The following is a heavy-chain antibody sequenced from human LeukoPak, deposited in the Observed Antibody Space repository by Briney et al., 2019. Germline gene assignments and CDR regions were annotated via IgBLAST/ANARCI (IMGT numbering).Heavy chain of an antibody. V-gene: IGHV3-33*01. J-gene: IGHJ3*02. D-gene: IGHD3-10*01. CDR3: AREPGDTDYYGSGSYAFDI. CDR1: GCTFSSYG. CDR2: IWYDGSNK. Sequence: PGGSLRLSCAASGCTFSSYGMHWVRQAPGKGLEWVAVIWYDGSNKYYADSVKGRFTISRDNSKNTLYLQMNSLRAEDTAVYYCAREPGDTDYYGSGSYAFDIWGQGTMVTVSS.